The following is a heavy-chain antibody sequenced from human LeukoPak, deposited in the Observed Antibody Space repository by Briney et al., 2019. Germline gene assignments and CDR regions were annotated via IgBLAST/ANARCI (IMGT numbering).Heavy chain of an antibody. CDR2: IYYSGST. D-gene: IGHD2-15*01. V-gene: IGHV4-39*01. Sequence: XTLXXXCTVSGGSISSSSYYWGWVRQPPGRGREWIESIYYSGSTYYNPSRKSRVTISVDTTKNQLSRKLSSVTAAETALYXCAXYVTLLXDYWGQGTXVTVSS. CDR1: GGSISSSSYY. CDR3: AXYVTLLXDY. J-gene: IGHJ4*02.